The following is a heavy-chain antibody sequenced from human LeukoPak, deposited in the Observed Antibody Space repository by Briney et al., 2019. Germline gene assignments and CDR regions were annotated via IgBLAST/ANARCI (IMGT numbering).Heavy chain of an antibody. CDR2: IYYSGST. J-gene: IGHJ2*01. D-gene: IGHD5-12*01. CDR3: ARDAPISGYDLKYLDL. Sequence: PSETLSLTCTVSGGSISSHYWSWIRQPPGKGLEWIGYIYYSGSTNYNPSLKSRVTISVDTSKNQFSLKLSSVTAADTAVYYCARDAPISGYDLKYLDLWGRGTLVTVSS. V-gene: IGHV4-59*11. CDR1: GGSISSHY.